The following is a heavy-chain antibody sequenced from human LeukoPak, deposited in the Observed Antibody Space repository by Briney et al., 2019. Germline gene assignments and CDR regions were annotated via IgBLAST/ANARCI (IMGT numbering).Heavy chain of an antibody. J-gene: IGHJ4*02. CDR2: IHPEGNEK. V-gene: IGHV3-7*04. Sequence: PGGSLRLSCAASGFTFRNFWMSWVRQAPGRGLEWVANIHPEGNEKYHVESGKGRFTISRDNAKSSLFLQMNGLRAEDTAVYYCARGDDFSGDHWGQGTLVTVSS. CDR3: ARGDDFSGDH. CDR1: GFTFRNFW. D-gene: IGHD1-1*01.